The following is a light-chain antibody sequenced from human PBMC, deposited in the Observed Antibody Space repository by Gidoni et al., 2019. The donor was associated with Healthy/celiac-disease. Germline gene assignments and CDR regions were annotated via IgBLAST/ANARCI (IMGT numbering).Light chain of an antibody. V-gene: IGLV1-40*01. J-gene: IGLJ3*02. CDR1: SSNIGAGYD. Sequence: QSVLTQPPSVSGAPGQSVTISCTGSSSNIGAGYDVHWYQQLPGTAPKLLISGNSNRPSGVPDRFSGSKSGTSASLAITGLQAEDEADYYCQSYDSSLSGSRVFGGGTKLTVL. CDR3: QSYDSSLSGSRV. CDR2: GNS.